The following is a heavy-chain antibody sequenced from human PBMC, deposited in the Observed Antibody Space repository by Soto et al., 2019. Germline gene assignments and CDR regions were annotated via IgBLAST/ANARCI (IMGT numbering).Heavy chain of an antibody. Sequence: ASVKVSCKASGYTFTSYGISWVRQAPGQGLEWMGWISPDNGKTNYAQKFQGRVTMTEDTSTDTDYMELSRLRSEDTAVYYCATATGDCSGGSCYYWFDPWGQGTLVTVSS. J-gene: IGHJ5*02. CDR1: GYTFTSYG. V-gene: IGHV1-18*01. CDR2: ISPDNGKT. CDR3: ATATGDCSGGSCYYWFDP. D-gene: IGHD2-15*01.